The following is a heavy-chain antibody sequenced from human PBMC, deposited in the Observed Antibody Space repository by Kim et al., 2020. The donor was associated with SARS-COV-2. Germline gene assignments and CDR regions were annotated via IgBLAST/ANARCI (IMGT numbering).Heavy chain of an antibody. CDR2: ISGSGGST. CDR3: AKPNLPLVTRVLGFDY. J-gene: IGHJ4*02. V-gene: IGHV3-23*01. D-gene: IGHD4-4*01. Sequence: GGSLRLSCAASGFTFSSYAMSWVRQAPGKGLEWVSAISGSGGSTYYADSVKGRFTISRDNSKNTLYLQMNSLRAEDTAVYYCAKPNLPLVTRVLGFDYWGQGTLVTVSS. CDR1: GFTFSSYA.